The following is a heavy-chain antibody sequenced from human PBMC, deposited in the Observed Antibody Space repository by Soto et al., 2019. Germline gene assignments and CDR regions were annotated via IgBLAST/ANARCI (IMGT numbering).Heavy chain of an antibody. Sequence: PVGSLRLSCAASGFAFRDFSMNWVRQAPGRALEWVSSISSTSTFIFYADSVKGRFTISRDNAKNSLFLQMSSLGADDTAVYYCAREGSLWGFDSWGQGTLVTV. CDR2: ISSTSTFI. J-gene: IGHJ4*02. CDR1: GFAFRDFS. CDR3: AREGSLWGFDS. D-gene: IGHD3-10*01. V-gene: IGHV3-21*01.